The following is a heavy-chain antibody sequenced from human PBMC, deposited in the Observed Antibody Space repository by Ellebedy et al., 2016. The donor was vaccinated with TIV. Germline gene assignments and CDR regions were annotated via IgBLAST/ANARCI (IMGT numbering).Heavy chain of an antibody. CDR2: ISSHGQTT. CDR3: TKEGAEAGRPAYLSYDH. D-gene: IGHD6-19*01. CDR1: GFRFSTHG. Sequence: GESLKISCAASGFRFSTHGMHWVRQAPGKGLEWVAVISSHGQTTYYADSVKGRFTISIDNSKDTLDLQRNSLRPEDTAVYYCTKEGAEAGRPAYLSYDHWGQGTLVTVSS. J-gene: IGHJ4*02. V-gene: IGHV3-30*18.